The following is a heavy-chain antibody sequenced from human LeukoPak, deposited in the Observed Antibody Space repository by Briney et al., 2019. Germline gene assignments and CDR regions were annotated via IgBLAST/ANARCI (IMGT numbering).Heavy chain of an antibody. CDR1: GFTFSSYS. CDR3: ARVDYGDHTRGYTLGY. D-gene: IGHD4-17*01. V-gene: IGHV3-21*01. CDR2: ISSSSSYI. Sequence: GGSLRLSCAASGFTFSSYSMNWVRQAPGKGLEWVSSISSSSSYIYYADSVKGRFTIPRYNTKDSLYLQMNSLRAEDTAVYYSARVDYGDHTRGYTLGYWGQGTLVTVSS. J-gene: IGHJ4*02.